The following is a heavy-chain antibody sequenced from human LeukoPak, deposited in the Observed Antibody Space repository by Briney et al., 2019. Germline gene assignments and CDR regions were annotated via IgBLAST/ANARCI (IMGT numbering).Heavy chain of an antibody. CDR2: IYYTGST. CDR3: ARDRLNSGWYGGVDY. CDR1: GGSISSYY. D-gene: IGHD6-19*01. J-gene: IGHJ4*02. Sequence: SETLSLTCSVSGGSISSYYWSWIRQPPGKGLEWIGYIYYTGSTNYNPSLKSRVTISVDTSKNQFSLKLSSVTAADTAVYYCARDRLNSGWYGGVDYWGQGTLVTVSS. V-gene: IGHV4-59*01.